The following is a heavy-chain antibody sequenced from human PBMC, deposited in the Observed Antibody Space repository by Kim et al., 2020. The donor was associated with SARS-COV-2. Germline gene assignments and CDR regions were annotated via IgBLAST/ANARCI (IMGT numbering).Heavy chain of an antibody. J-gene: IGHJ4*02. CDR3: ARGPPPELSY. D-gene: IGHD1-7*01. V-gene: IGHV7-4-1*02. CDR2: IKTNTGNP. CDR1: GYTFSTYA. Sequence: ASVKVSCKASGYTFSTYAMNWVRQAPGQGLEWMGWIKTNTGNPTYAQGFTGRFVFSLDTSVSTAYLQISSLKAEDTAVYYCARGPPPELSYWGQGTLVTVSS.